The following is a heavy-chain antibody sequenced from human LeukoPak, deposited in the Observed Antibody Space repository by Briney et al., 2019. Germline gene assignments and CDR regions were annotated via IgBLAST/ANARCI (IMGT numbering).Heavy chain of an antibody. V-gene: IGHV5-51*01. Sequence: GESLQISCKGSGYNFTSYWIGWVRQMPGKGLEWMGIIYPGDSDTRYNPSFQGHVTISADKSISTAYLQWSSLKASDTAMYYCARRPYNSGWYGWVYWGQGTLVTVSS. J-gene: IGHJ4*02. CDR3: ARRPYNSGWYGWVY. D-gene: IGHD6-19*01. CDR2: IYPGDSDT. CDR1: GYNFTSYW.